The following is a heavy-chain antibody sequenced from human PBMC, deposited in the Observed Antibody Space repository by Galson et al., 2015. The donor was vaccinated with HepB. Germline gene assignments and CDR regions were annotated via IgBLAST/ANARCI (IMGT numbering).Heavy chain of an antibody. CDR3: ARDRGGLGLYNWNQYGMDV. V-gene: IGHV3-33*01. CDR2: IWYDGSNK. Sequence: SLRLSCAASGFTFSSYGMHWVRQAPGKGLEWVAVIWYDGSNKYYADSVKGRFTISRDNSKNTLYLQMNSLRAEDTAVYYCARDRGGLGLYNWNQYGMDVWGQGTTVTVSS. D-gene: IGHD1-20*01. J-gene: IGHJ6*02. CDR1: GFTFSSYG.